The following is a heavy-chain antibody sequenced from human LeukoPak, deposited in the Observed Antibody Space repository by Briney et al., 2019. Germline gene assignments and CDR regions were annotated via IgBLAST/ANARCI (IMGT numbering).Heavy chain of an antibody. J-gene: IGHJ4*02. CDR2: ISGSGGST. Sequence: PGGSLRLSCAASGFTFSSYAMSWVRQAPGKGLEWVSAISGSGGSTYYADSVKGRFTISRDNSKNTLYLQMNSLRAEDTAVYYCANYGSGSYRNLNSSGLYWGQGTLVTVSS. CDR3: ANYGSGSYRNLNSSGLY. CDR1: GFTFSSYA. V-gene: IGHV3-23*01. D-gene: IGHD3-10*01.